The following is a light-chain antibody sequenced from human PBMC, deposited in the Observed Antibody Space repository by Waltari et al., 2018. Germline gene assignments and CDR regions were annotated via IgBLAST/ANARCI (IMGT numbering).Light chain of an antibody. V-gene: IGLV3-10*01. CDR3: YSADSSGNPRL. CDR2: QVS. J-gene: IGLJ3*02. CDR1: AMPKKY. Sequence: SYELTHPPSVSVAPGQAASTSCSGGAMPKKYVHWYQPKSGQHPVLVIHQVSKRPSGISARCSGSSSGTMATFTITGAQVEDEADYYCYSADSSGNPRLFGAGTKLTVL.